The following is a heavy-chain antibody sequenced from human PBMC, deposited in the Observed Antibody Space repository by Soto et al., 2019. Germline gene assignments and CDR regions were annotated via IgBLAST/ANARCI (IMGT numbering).Heavy chain of an antibody. Sequence: PGGSLRLSCAASGFTFSGSAMHWVRQASGKGLEWVGRIRSKANSYATAYAASVKGRFTISRDDSKNTAYLQMNSLKTEDTAVYYCTRRRSDSYGYDYWGQGTLVTVSS. D-gene: IGHD5-18*01. CDR3: TRRRSDSYGYDY. CDR2: IRSKANSYAT. J-gene: IGHJ4*02. CDR1: GFTFSGSA. V-gene: IGHV3-73*01.